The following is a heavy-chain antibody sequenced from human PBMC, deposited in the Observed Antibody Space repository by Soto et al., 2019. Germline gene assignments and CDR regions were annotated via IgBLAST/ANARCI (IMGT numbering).Heavy chain of an antibody. Sequence: QVQLQESGPGLVKPSQTLSLTCTVSCGSISSGGYYWSWIRQHPEKGLEWIGYIYYSGSTYYNPSLKSRVTISVDTSKNQFSLELSSVTAADTAMYYCARDLDGYSHFDYWGQGTLVTVSS. CDR1: CGSISSGGYY. CDR3: ARDLDGYSHFDY. D-gene: IGHD4-4*01. J-gene: IGHJ4*02. V-gene: IGHV4-31*03. CDR2: IYYSGST.